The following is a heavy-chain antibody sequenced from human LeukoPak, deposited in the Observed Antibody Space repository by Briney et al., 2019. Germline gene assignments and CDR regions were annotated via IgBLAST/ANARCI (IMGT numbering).Heavy chain of an antibody. CDR2: ISAYNGNT. Sequence: ASVKVSCKASGYTFTSYGISWVRQAPGQGLEWMGWISAYNGNTNYAQKLQGRVTMTTDTSTSTAYMELRSLRSDDTAVYYCARSEGATPLAGPVHWFDHWGQGTLVTVSS. CDR3: ARSEGATPLAGPVHWFDH. D-gene: IGHD1-26*01. CDR1: GYTFTSYG. V-gene: IGHV1-18*01. J-gene: IGHJ5*02.